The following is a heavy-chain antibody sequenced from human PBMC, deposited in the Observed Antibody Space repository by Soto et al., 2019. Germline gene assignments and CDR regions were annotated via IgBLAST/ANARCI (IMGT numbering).Heavy chain of an antibody. V-gene: IGHV3-7*01. Sequence: GGSLRLSCAATGFTFSSYWMNWVRQAPGKGLEWVANINQDGNEDNLLDSVKGRFTISRDNAKNSLFLQMNSLRVDDTAVYYCARTGDGHHDFLDYWGQGALVTVSS. CDR2: INQDGNED. CDR1: GFTFSSYW. J-gene: IGHJ4*02. CDR3: ARTGDGHHDFLDY. D-gene: IGHD1-1*01.